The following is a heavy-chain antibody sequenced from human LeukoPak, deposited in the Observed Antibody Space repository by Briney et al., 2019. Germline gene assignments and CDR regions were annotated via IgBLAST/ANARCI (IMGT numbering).Heavy chain of an antibody. CDR2: VSGSGAKR. CDR1: GFIFDNFA. J-gene: IGHJ3*01. V-gene: IGHV3-23*01. D-gene: IGHD3-10*02. Sequence: GGSLRLSCSASGFIFDNFAMNWVRQAPGKGLEWVSYVSGSGAKRHYSASVKGRFTNSRDNSKNTLYLEMNSLRAEDTAMYYCAKCSANYYNDAFDVWGRGTMVTVSS. CDR3: AKCSANYYNDAFDV.